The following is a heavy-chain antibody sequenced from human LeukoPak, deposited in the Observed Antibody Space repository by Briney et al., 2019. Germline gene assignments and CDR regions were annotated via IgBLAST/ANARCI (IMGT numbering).Heavy chain of an antibody. CDR3: AKGNGYSYGRYYFDY. CDR2: IGGSGVNT. Sequence: GGSLRLSCAVSGLTFSNYAMSWVRQAPGKGLEWVSLIGGSGVNTFYADSVKGRFTISRDNSKNTLYLQMNSLRAEDTAVYYCAKGNGYSYGRYYFDYWGQGTLVTVSS. CDR1: GLTFSNYA. D-gene: IGHD5-18*01. V-gene: IGHV3-23*01. J-gene: IGHJ4*02.